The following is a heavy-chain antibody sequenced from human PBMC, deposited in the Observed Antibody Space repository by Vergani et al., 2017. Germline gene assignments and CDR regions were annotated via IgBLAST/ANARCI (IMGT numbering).Heavy chain of an antibody. V-gene: IGHV3-30-3*01. Sequence: QVQLVESGGGVVQPGRSLRLSCAASGFTFSSYAMHWVRQAPGKGLEWVAVISYDGSNKYYADSVTGRFTISRDNSKNTLYLQMNSLRAEDTAVYYCAGEGGDRDFDPWGQGTLVTVSA. CDR2: ISYDGSNK. CDR1: GFTFSSYA. CDR3: AGEGGDRDFDP. D-gene: IGHD3-16*01. J-gene: IGHJ5*02.